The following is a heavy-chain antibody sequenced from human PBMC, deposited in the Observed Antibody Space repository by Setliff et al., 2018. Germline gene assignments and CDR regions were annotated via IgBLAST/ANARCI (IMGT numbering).Heavy chain of an antibody. D-gene: IGHD3-10*01. CDR1: GASITSGGFY. CDR3: ARVLVLGYNWFDP. CDR2: ISPSGST. V-gene: IGHV4-61*09. J-gene: IGHJ5*02. Sequence: ASETLSLTCSVSGASITSGGFYWTWIRQPAGKGLEWIGHISPSGSTTYNPSVKSRVTTSIDTSKNQFSLKLSSVTAADTAVYYCARVLVLGYNWFDPWGQGTLVTVSS.